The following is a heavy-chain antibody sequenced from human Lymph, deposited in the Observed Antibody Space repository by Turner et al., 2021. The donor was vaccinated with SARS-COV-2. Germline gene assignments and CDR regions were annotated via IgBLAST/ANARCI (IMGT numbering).Heavy chain of an antibody. CDR3: ARDSPCCSSTSCYDP. V-gene: IGHV1-69*04. D-gene: IGHD2-2*01. CDR2: IIPILAIA. Sequence: QVQLVQSGAEGKKPGSSVKVPCKASGGTFSSDATTWVQQAPGQGLEWMGSIIPILAIANYAQKFQGTITITADKSTSTADMELGILRSEDAAVYYCARDSPCCSSTSCYDPWGQGTLVTVSS. CDR1: GGTFSSDA. J-gene: IGHJ5*02.